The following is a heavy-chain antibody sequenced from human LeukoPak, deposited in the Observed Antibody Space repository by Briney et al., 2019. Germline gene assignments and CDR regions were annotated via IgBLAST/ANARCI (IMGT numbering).Heavy chain of an antibody. CDR1: GGSLSSYY. J-gene: IGHJ6*04. Sequence: SETLSLTCTVSGGSLSSYYWSWIRQPRRRGLEWIGYIYYSGSTNYNPSLKSRVTISVDTSKNQFSLKLSSVTAADTAVYYCARGRGTGLDVWGKGTTVTVSS. CDR3: ARGRGTGLDV. CDR2: IYYSGST. V-gene: IGHV4-59*01. D-gene: IGHD3-10*01.